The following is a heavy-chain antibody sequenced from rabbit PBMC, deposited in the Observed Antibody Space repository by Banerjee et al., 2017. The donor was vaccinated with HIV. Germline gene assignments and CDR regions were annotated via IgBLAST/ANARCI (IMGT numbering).Heavy chain of an antibody. CDR2: MDAGSSGST. CDR1: GFSLSSYW. Sequence: QSLEESGGDLVKPGASLTLTCTASGFSLSSYWICWVRQAPGKGLEWIACMDAGSSGSTNYASWAKGRFTISKTSSTTVTLQMTSLTAADTATYFCARGDGVYAGYAWPYFNLWGPGTLVTVS. CDR3: ARGDGVYAGYAWPYFNL. D-gene: IGHD6-1*01. V-gene: IGHV1S40*01. J-gene: IGHJ4*01.